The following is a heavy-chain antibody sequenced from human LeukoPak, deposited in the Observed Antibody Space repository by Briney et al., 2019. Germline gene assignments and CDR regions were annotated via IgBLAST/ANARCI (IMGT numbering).Heavy chain of an antibody. J-gene: IGHJ4*02. V-gene: IGHV1-69*13. CDR3: AILPTYYYDSSGYYYFDY. CDR1: GGTFSSYA. D-gene: IGHD3-22*01. CDR2: IIPIFGTA. Sequence: GASVKVSCKAPGGTFSSYAISWVRQAPGQGLEWMGGIIPIFGTANYAQKFQGRVTITADESTSTAYMELSSLRSEDTAVYYCAILPTYYYDSSGYYYFDYWGQGTLVTVSS.